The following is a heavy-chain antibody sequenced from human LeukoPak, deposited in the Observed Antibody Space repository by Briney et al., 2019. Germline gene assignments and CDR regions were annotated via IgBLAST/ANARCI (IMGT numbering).Heavy chain of an antibody. V-gene: IGHV4-39*07. CDR1: GGSISSSSYY. D-gene: IGHD5-12*01. J-gene: IGHJ3*02. CDR3: ARVVGGYFGDAFDI. CDR2: IYYSGST. Sequence: SETLSLTCTVSGGSISSSSYYWGWIRQPPGKGLEWIGSIYYSGSTNYNPSLKSRVTISVDTSKNQFSLKLSSVTAADTAVYYCARVVGGYFGDAFDIWGQGTMVTVSS.